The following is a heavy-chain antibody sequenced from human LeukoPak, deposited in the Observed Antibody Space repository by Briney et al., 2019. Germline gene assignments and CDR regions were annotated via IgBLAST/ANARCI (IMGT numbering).Heavy chain of an antibody. CDR2: IKGDGSAK. CDR3: ARLVLSRTWFDDF. Sequence: GGSLRLSCAASGFTFSSYWMSWVRQALGKGLEWVANIKGDGSAKYYVDSVKGRFTITRDNAKSSLFLQMNSLRAEDTAVNYCARLVLSRTWFDDFWGQGTLVTVSS. D-gene: IGHD6-13*01. V-gene: IGHV3-7*01. CDR1: GFTFSSYW. J-gene: IGHJ4*02.